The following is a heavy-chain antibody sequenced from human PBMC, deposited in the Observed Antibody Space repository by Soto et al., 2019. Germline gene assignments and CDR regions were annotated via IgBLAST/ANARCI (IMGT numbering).Heavy chain of an antibody. Sequence: GGSLRLSCAASVFTFNTYGMHWVRQAPGKGLEWVAIIWCDGSNKYYADSVKGRFTISRDNSKNTLYLQMNSLRAEDTAVYYCARDYDSSGYPRYYFDYWGQGTLVTVSS. CDR2: IWCDGSNK. CDR1: VFTFNTYG. CDR3: ARDYDSSGYPRYYFDY. V-gene: IGHV3-33*01. D-gene: IGHD3-22*01. J-gene: IGHJ4*02.